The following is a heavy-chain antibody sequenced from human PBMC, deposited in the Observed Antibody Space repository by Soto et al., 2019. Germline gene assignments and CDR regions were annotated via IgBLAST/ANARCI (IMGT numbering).Heavy chain of an antibody. CDR3: ARDRTARAAGTQGVY. Sequence: QVQLVQSGAEVKKPGASVKVSCKASGYTFTSYSISWVRQAPGQGLEWMGWISAYNGNTNYAQKLQGRVTMTTDTSTSTAYKELTSLRSDDTAVYYCARDRTARAAGTQGVYWGQGTLVTVSS. CDR1: GYTFTSYS. V-gene: IGHV1-18*01. J-gene: IGHJ4*02. CDR2: ISAYNGNT. D-gene: IGHD6-13*01.